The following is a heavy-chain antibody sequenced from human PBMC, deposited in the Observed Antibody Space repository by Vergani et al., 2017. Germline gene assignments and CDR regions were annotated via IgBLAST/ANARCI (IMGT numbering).Heavy chain of an antibody. J-gene: IGHJ4*02. CDR3: ARVRGDYAPPADCRND. CDR1: GYTFTNYG. D-gene: IGHD4-17*01. CDR2: ISADNGDT. V-gene: IGHV1-18*01. Sequence: QVQLVQSGAEVKKPGASVKVSCKTSGYTFTNYGISWVRQAPGQGLEWMGWISADNGDTKYAQKLQGIVTMTRDTSTSTGYMELRSLRSDDAAVYYCARVRGDYAPPADCRNDWGQGTLVTVSA.